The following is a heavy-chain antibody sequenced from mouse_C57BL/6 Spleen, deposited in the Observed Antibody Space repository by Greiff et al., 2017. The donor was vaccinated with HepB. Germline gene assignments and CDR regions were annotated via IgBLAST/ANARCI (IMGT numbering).Heavy chain of an antibody. CDR3: TRRDSSGAWFAY. CDR2: IDPETGGT. D-gene: IGHD3-2*02. V-gene: IGHV1-15*01. CDR1: GYTFTDYE. J-gene: IGHJ3*01. Sequence: QVQLQQSGAELVRPGASVTLSCKASGYTFTDYEMHWVKQTPVHGLEWIGAIDPETGGTAYNQKSKGKAILTADKSSSTAYIELRSLTSDDSAVYYCTRRDSSGAWFAYWGQGTLVTVSA.